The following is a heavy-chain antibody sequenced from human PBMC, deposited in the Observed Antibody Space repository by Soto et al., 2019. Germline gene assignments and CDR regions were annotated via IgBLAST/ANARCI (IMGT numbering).Heavy chain of an antibody. CDR1: GFTFSSYS. V-gene: IGHV3-21*01. D-gene: IGHD2-2*01. J-gene: IGHJ4*02. CDR3: ARERDIVVVPAADDY. Sequence: GGSLRLSCAASGFTFSSYSMNWVRQAPGKGLEWVSSISSSSSYIYYADSVKGRFTISRDNAKNSLYLQMNSLRAEDTAVYYCARERDIVVVPAADDYWGQGTLVTVSS. CDR2: ISSSSSYI.